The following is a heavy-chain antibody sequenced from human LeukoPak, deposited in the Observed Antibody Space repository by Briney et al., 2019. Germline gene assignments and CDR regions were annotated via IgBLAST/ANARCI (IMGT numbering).Heavy chain of an antibody. D-gene: IGHD3-16*02. J-gene: IGHJ4*02. CDR3: ARAGLSYDYVWGSYLIDY. V-gene: IGHV3-48*04. CDR2: ISSSSSTI. CDR1: GFTFSSYS. Sequence: GGSLRLSCAASGFTFSSYSMNWVRQAPGKGLEWVSYISSSSSTIYYADSVKGRFTISRDNAKNSLYLQMNSLRAEDTAVYYCARAGLSYDYVWGSYLIDYWGQGTLVTVSS.